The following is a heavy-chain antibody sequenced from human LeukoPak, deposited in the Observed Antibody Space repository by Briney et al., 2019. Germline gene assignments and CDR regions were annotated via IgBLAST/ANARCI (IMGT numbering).Heavy chain of an antibody. V-gene: IGHV3-21*01. J-gene: IGHJ4*02. Sequence: GGSLRLSCAASGFTFSSYSMNWVRQAPGKGLEWVSSISSSSSYIYYADSVKGRFTISRDNAKNSPYLQMNSLRAEDTAVYYCARSVLRYSSGWYYFDYWGQGTLVTVPS. CDR3: ARSVLRYSSGWYYFDY. CDR2: ISSSSSYI. CDR1: GFTFSSYS. D-gene: IGHD6-19*01.